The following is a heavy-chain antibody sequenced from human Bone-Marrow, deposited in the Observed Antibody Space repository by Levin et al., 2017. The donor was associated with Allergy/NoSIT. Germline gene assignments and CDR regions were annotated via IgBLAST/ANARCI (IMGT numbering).Heavy chain of an antibody. J-gene: IGHJ4*02. V-gene: IGHV3-66*01. Sequence: GGSLRLSCAASGFAVTSKYMTWVRQGPGKGLEWVSVIYTGGTTYYADSVKDRFTMSRDTSKNTVYLHMNRLRAEDTAVYYCAREGEYDYYGSGSLEYWGQGTRVTVTS. CDR2: IYTGGTT. D-gene: IGHD3-10*01. CDR3: AREGEYDYYGSGSLEY. CDR1: GFAVTSKY.